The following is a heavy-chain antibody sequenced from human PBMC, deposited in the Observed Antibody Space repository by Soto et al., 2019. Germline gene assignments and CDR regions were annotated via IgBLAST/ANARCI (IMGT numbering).Heavy chain of an antibody. Sequence: PGGSLRLSFAASGFIVSSKHMNWVRQAPGKGLEWVALIYSGGVTYYADSVKGRFTISRDNSKNTLFLQMNTLRVDDTAVYYCARGDYADYDDALDIWGPGTMVTVSS. D-gene: IGHD4-17*01. CDR3: ARGDYADYDDALDI. J-gene: IGHJ3*02. CDR1: GFIVSSKH. CDR2: IYSGGVT. V-gene: IGHV3-53*01.